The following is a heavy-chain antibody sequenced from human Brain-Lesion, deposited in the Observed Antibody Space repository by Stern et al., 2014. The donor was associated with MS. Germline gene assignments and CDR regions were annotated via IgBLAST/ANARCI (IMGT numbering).Heavy chain of an antibody. V-gene: IGHV1-24*01. CDR3: ATDRDDFRSGYSAPTKGYGLDV. D-gene: IGHD3-3*01. J-gene: IGHJ6*02. CDR2: FDPEDGET. Sequence: VPLVESGAEVKKPGASVKVSCKVSGYTLTELSMHWVRQAPGTGLEWMGGFDPEDGETIYAQKFQGRVTMTEDTSTDTAYMELSSLRSEDTAVYYCATDRDDFRSGYSAPTKGYGLDVWGQGTTVTVTS. CDR1: GYTLTELS.